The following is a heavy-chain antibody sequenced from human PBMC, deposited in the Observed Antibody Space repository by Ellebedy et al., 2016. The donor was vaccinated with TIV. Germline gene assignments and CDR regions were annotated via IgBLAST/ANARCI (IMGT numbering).Heavy chain of an antibody. CDR2: IYYSGST. CDR1: GGSISSYY. V-gene: IGHV4-59*01. J-gene: IGHJ3*02. CDR3: ARDGDSDAFDI. Sequence: SETLSLXXTVSGGSISSYYWSWIRQPPGKGLEWIGYIYYSGSTNYNPSLKSRVTISVDTSKNQFSLKLSSVTAADTAVYYCARDGDSDAFDIWGQGTMVTVSS. D-gene: IGHD6-13*01.